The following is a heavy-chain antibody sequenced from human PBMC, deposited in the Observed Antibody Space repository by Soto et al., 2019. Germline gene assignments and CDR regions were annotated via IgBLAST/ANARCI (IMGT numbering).Heavy chain of an antibody. CDR2: ISSGSATI. V-gene: IGHV3-48*02. CDR3: ARDSASYSSSSGSYWYFDL. Sequence: DVQLVESGGGLVQPGGSLRLSCAASGFTFNSYSMTWVRQAPGKGLEWVSYISSGSATIYYADSLKGRFTISRDNGKNSLYLQMTSLRDEDTAVYYCARDSASYSSSSGSYWYFDLWGRGTLVTVS. J-gene: IGHJ2*01. CDR1: GFTFNSYS. D-gene: IGHD6-6*01.